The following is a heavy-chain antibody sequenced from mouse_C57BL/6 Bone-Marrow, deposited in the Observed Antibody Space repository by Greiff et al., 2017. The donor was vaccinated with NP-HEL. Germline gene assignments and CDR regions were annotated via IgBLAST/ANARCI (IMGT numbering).Heavy chain of an antibody. CDR1: GYTFTSYW. J-gene: IGHJ1*03. V-gene: IGHV1-52*01. Sequence: VQLQQPGAELVRPGSSVKLSCKASGYTFTSYWMHWVKQRPIQGLEWIGNIDPSDSETHYNLKFKDKATLTVDTSSSTAYMQLSSLTSEDSAVYYCARELSYYGSSYGYFDVWGTGTTVTVSS. CDR3: ARELSYYGSSYGYFDV. D-gene: IGHD1-1*01. CDR2: IDPSDSET.